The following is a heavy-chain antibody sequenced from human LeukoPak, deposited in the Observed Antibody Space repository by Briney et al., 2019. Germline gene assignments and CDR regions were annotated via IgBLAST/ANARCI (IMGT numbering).Heavy chain of an antibody. CDR1: GYTFTGYY. V-gene: IGHV1-2*02. Sequence: GASVKVSCKASGYTFTGYYMHWVRQAPGQGLEWMGWINPNSGGTNYAQKFQGRVTMTRDTSISTAYMELSRLRSDDTAVYYCARDTDFHYYDSSGYPDAFDIWGQGTMVTVSS. J-gene: IGHJ3*02. CDR3: ARDTDFHYYDSSGYPDAFDI. CDR2: INPNSGGT. D-gene: IGHD3-22*01.